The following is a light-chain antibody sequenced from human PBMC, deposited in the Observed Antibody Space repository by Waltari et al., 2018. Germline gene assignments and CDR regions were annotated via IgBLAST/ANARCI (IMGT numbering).Light chain of an antibody. CDR3: AAWDDSLSGWV. CDR1: SSNLGSNY. CDR2: RNN. V-gene: IGLV1-47*01. J-gene: IGLJ3*02. Sequence: QSVLTQPPSASGTPGQRVTISCSGSSSNLGSNYVYWYQQVPGTAPKHLIHRNNQRPSGVPDRFSGSKSGTSASLAISGLRSEDEADYYCAAWDDSLSGWVLGGGTKVTVL.